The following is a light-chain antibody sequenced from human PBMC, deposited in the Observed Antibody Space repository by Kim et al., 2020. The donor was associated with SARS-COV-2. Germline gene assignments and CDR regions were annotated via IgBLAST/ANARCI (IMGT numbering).Light chain of an antibody. CDR1: QSVSSN. CDR3: QQYNKWPLT. V-gene: IGKV3-15*01. CDR2: GAS. J-gene: IGKJ4*01. Sequence: EIVMTQSPGTLSVSPGEIATLSCRASQSVSSNLAWYQQKPGQAPRLLIFGASTGATGLPARFSGSGSGTEFTLTISSLQSEDFAVYYCQQYNKWPLTFGGGTKVDIK.